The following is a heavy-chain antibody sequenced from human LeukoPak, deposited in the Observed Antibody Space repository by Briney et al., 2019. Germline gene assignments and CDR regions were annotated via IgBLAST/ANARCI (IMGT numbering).Heavy chain of an antibody. D-gene: IGHD4-23*01. CDR3: AKDGRWDPTRHGETYYFDY. Sequence: PGGSLRLSCAASGFTFSSYCMHWVRQAPGKGLEWVAVISYDGSNKYYADSVKGRFTISRDNSKNTLYLQMNSLRAEDTAVYYCAKDGRWDPTRHGETYYFDYWGQGTLVTVSS. J-gene: IGHJ4*02. CDR2: ISYDGSNK. V-gene: IGHV3-30*18. CDR1: GFTFSSYC.